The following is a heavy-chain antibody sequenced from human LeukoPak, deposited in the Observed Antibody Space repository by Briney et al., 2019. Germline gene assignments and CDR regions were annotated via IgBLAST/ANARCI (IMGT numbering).Heavy chain of an antibody. CDR3: ARDPPDYYDSSGPNDY. D-gene: IGHD3-22*01. CDR1: GYSFTDKY. CDR2: INPNSGGT. J-gene: IGHJ4*02. V-gene: IGHV1-2*02. Sequence: ASVKVSFTASGYSFTDKYMHWVRQAPGQGLEWMGWINPNSGGTNYAQKFQGRVTMTRDTSISTAYMELSRLRSDDTAVYYCARDPPDYYDSSGPNDYWGQGTLVTVSS.